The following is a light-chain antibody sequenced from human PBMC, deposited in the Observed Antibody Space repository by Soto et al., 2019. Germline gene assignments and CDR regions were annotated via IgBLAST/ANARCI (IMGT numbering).Light chain of an antibody. Sequence: QSALTQPASVSGSPGQSITISCTGTSSDIGGYKYVFWYQQHPGEAPKLIIYEVSNRPSGVSNRFSGSKSGNTASLTISGLQAEDECDYYCSSYTTNSTLVFGGGTKVTVL. CDR2: EVS. V-gene: IGLV2-14*01. CDR1: SSDIGGYKY. J-gene: IGLJ3*02. CDR3: SSYTTNSTLV.